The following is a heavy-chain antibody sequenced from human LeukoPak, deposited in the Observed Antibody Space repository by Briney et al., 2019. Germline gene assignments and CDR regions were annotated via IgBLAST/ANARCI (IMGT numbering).Heavy chain of an antibody. V-gene: IGHV4-59*01. D-gene: IGHD2-15*01. J-gene: IGHJ6*03. CDR2: IYYSGSN. Sequence: SETLSLTCTVSGGSISSYYWSWIRQPPGKGLEWIGYIYYSGSNNYNPSLKSRVTISVDTSKNQFSLKLSSVTAADTAVYYCARAGGYYYYYYMDVWGKGTTVTISS. CDR1: GGSISSYY. CDR3: ARAGGYYYYYYMDV.